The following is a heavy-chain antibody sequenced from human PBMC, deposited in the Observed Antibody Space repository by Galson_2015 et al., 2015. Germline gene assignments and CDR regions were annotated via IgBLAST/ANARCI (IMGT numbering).Heavy chain of an antibody. Sequence: SLRLSCAASGFTFSSYAMSWVRQAPGKGLEWVSTLSGSGGNTYYADSVRGRFTISRDNSKNTLYLQMNSLRAEDTAVYYCAKTTAMSYFDYWGQGTLVTVSS. D-gene: IGHD2-2*01. J-gene: IGHJ4*02. V-gene: IGHV3-23*01. CDR2: LSGSGGNT. CDR3: AKTTAMSYFDY. CDR1: GFTFSSYA.